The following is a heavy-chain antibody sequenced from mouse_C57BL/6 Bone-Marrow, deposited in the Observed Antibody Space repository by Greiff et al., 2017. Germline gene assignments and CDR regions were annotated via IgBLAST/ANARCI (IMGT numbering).Heavy chain of an antibody. J-gene: IGHJ2*01. CDR1: GYTFTSYG. CDR3: ARRGGIVSNYGEN. V-gene: IGHV1-81*01. D-gene: IGHD2-5*01. CDR2: IYPRSGNT. Sequence: VQLQQSGAELARPGASVKLSCKASGYTFTSYGISWVKQRTGQGLEWIGEIYPRSGNTYYNEKFKGKATLTADKSSSTAYMELRILTSEDSAVYFCARRGGIVSNYGENWGQGTTLTVSS.